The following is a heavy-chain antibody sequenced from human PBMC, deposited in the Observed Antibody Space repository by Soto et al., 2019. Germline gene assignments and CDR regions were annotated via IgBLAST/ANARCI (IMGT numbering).Heavy chain of an antibody. J-gene: IGHJ4*02. CDR2: IYPGDSDT. V-gene: IGHV5-51*01. CDR3: ARGRDGYNSGYYFDY. D-gene: IGHD5-12*01. Sequence: PVESLKISCKGSGYSFTSYCIGWVRQMPGKGLEWMGIIYPGDSDTRYSPSFQGQVTISADKSISTAYLQWSSLKASDTAMYYCARGRDGYNSGYYFDYWGQGTLVTVSS. CDR1: GYSFTSYC.